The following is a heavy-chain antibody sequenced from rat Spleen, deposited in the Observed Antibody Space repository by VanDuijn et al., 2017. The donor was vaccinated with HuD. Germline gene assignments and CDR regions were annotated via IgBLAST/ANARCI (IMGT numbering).Heavy chain of an antibody. Sequence: EVQLVESDGGLVQPGRSLKLSCAASGFTFSDFFMAWVRQAPAKGLEWVATISYDGSRTYYRDSVKGRFTISRDNPENTLYLQMDSLRSEDTATYYCTRDREGYYYSGDDYWYFDFWGPGTMVTVSS. CDR1: GFTFSDFF. CDR2: ISYDGSRT. J-gene: IGHJ1*01. V-gene: IGHV5-29*01. D-gene: IGHD1-1*01. CDR3: TRDREGYYYSGDDYWYFDF.